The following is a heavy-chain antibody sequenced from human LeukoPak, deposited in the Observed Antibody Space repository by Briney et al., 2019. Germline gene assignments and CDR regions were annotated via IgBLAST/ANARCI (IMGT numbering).Heavy chain of an antibody. J-gene: IGHJ4*02. Sequence: GRSLRLSCAASGFTFRNHGMYWVRQAPGKGLEWVAVIWCDGSNKYYGDSVKGRFTISRDNSKNTLYLQMNSLRVEDTAVYYCARDIGGFYRGYGDSWGQGTLVTVSS. V-gene: IGHV3-33*01. CDR1: GFTFRNHG. CDR2: IWCDGSNK. D-gene: IGHD5-12*01. CDR3: ARDIGGFYRGYGDS.